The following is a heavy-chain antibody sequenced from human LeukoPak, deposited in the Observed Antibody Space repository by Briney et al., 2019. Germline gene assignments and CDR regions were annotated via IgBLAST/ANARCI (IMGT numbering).Heavy chain of an antibody. V-gene: IGHV4-39*01. J-gene: IGHJ6*03. CDR2: IYYSGST. D-gene: IGHD6-13*01. CDR3: ASNGGYSSSGYYYYYMDV. Sequence: SETLSLTCTVSGGSISSSSYYWGWIRQPPGKGLEWIGSIYYSGSTYYNPSLKSRVTISVDTSKNQFSLKLSSVTAADTAVYYCASNGGYSSSGYYYYYMDVWGKGTTVTVSS. CDR1: GGSISSSSYY.